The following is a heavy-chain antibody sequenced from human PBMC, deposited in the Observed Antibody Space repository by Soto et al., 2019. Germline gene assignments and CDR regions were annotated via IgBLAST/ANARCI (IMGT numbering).Heavy chain of an antibody. CDR2: ISAYNGNT. V-gene: IGHV1-18*01. CDR1: GYTFTSYG. J-gene: IGHJ4*02. D-gene: IGHD3-9*01. Sequence: ASVKVSCKASGYTFTSYGISWVRQAPGQGLEWMGWISAYNGNTNYAQKLQGRVTMTTDTSTGTAYMELRSLRSDDTAVYYCARLYVPTYYDILNVVPYFDYWGQGTLVTVSS. CDR3: ARLYVPTYYDILNVVPYFDY.